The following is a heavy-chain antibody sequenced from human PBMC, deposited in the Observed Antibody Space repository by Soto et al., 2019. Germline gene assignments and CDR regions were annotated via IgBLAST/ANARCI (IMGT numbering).Heavy chain of an antibody. J-gene: IGHJ6*02. V-gene: IGHV4-39*01. CDR2: IYYSGST. CDR3: ATKTQGAVAGYGMDV. Sequence: PSETLSLTCHVSGGSISSSSYYWGWIRQPPGKGLEWIGSIYYSGSTYYNPSLKSRVTISVDTSKNQFSLKLSSVTAADTAVYYCATKTQGAVAGYGMDVWGQGTTVTVSS. D-gene: IGHD6-19*01. CDR1: GGSISSSSYY.